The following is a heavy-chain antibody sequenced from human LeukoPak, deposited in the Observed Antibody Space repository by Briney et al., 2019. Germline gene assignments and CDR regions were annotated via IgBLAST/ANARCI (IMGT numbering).Heavy chain of an antibody. CDR2: IYYSGST. J-gene: IGHJ4*02. V-gene: IGHV4-31*03. CDR1: GGSISSGGYY. CDR3: ARDTTLDY. Sequence: PSETLSLTCTVSGGSISSGGYYWSWIRQHPGKGLEWIGNIYYSGSTYYNPSLKSRVIISVDTSKNQFSLKVSSVTAADTAVCYCARDTTLDYWGQGTLVTVSS. D-gene: IGHD1-1*01.